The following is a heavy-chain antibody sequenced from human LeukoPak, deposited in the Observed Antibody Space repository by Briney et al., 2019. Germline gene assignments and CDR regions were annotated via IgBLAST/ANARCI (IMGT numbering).Heavy chain of an antibody. CDR1: GFTFSSYG. CDR2: IWYDGSNK. V-gene: IGHV3-33*01. D-gene: IGHD2-2*01. CDR3: ARDRCCSSTSCRSYYYYGMDV. Sequence: PGGSLRLSCAASGFTFSSYGMHWVRQAPGKGLEGVAVIWYDGSNKYYADSVKGRFTISRDNSKNTLYLQMNSLRAEDTAVYYCARDRCCSSTSCRSYYYYGMDVWGQGTTVTVSS. J-gene: IGHJ6*02.